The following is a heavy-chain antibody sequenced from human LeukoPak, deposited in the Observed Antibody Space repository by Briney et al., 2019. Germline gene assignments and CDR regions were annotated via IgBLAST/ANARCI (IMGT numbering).Heavy chain of an antibody. CDR2: IRSDGSIT. CDR3: AKVYYYVTS. Sequence: PGGSLRLSCAASGFTFSGYWMHWVRQAPGKGLAWVSVIRSDGSITTYADSVKGRFTISRDTAKNTLYLQMNSLRAEDTAVYYCAKVYYYVTSWGQGTLVTVSS. CDR1: GFTFSGYW. V-gene: IGHV3-74*01. J-gene: IGHJ4*02. D-gene: IGHD3-22*01.